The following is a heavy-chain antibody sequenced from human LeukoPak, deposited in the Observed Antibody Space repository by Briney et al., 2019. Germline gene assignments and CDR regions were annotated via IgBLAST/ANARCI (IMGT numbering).Heavy chain of an antibody. CDR3: ARDEARYSSGYYPNWFDP. D-gene: IGHD3-22*01. CDR1: GYTFTGYY. V-gene: IGHV1-2*02. CDR2: INPYSGGT. Sequence: ASVKVSCKASGYTFTGYYMHWVRQAPGQGLEWMGWINPYSGGTNYEQKFQGRVTMTRDTSIDTAYMELSRLRSDDTAVYYCARDEARYSSGYYPNWFDPWGQGTLVTVSS. J-gene: IGHJ5*02.